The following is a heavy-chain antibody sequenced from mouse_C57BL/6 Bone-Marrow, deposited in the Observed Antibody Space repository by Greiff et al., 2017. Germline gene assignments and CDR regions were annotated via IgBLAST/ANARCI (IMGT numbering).Heavy chain of an antibody. D-gene: IGHD3-1*01. Sequence: QVQLQQPGAELVRPGASVKLSCKASGYTFTNYCMHWVKQRPGQGLEWIGRIYPSGGDTYYNQKFKGKATLTVEKSSSTAYMQLSSLTSEDSAVYYCARRARWGHFDYWGQGTTLTVSS. CDR1: GYTFTNYC. CDR2: IYPSGGDT. V-gene: IGHV1-74*01. J-gene: IGHJ2*01. CDR3: ARRARWGHFDY.